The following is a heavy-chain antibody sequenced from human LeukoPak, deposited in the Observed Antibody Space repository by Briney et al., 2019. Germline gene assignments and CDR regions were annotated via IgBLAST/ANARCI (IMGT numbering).Heavy chain of an antibody. D-gene: IGHD6-13*01. CDR3: ARLVAAAAAGRFDP. V-gene: IGHV4-61*01. CDR1: GGFVSSASHY. J-gene: IGHJ5*02. Sequence: NPSETLSLTCSVSGGFVSSASHYWSWIRQPPGKGLEWIGDIFYSGSTSYNSSLKSRVTISVDTSKNQFSLKLRSVIAADTAVYYCARLVAAAAAGRFDPWGQGTLVTVSS. CDR2: IFYSGST.